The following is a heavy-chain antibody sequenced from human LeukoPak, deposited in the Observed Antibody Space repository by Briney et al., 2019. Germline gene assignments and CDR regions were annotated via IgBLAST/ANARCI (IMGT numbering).Heavy chain of an antibody. V-gene: IGHV3-30*02. CDR3: AKDRYGSGDDHFDY. CDR1: GFTFSSYG. J-gene: IGHJ4*02. D-gene: IGHD3-10*01. CDR2: IRYDGSNK. Sequence: GGSLRLSCAASGFTFSSYGMHWVRQAPGKGMEWVAFIRYDGSNKYYTDSVKGRFTISRDNSKNTLYLQMNSLRAEDTAVYYCAKDRYGSGDDHFDYWGQGTLVTVSS.